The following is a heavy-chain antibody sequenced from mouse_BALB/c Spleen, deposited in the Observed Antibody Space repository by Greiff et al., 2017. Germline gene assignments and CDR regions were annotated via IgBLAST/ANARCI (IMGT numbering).Heavy chain of an antibody. V-gene: IGHV14-3*02. CDR2: IDPANGNT. CDR1: GFNIKDTY. J-gene: IGHJ4*01. CDR3: ARAGDYYAMDY. Sequence: EVQLQESGAELVKPGASVKLSCTASGFNIKDTYMHWVKQRPEQGLEWIGRIDPANGNTKYDPKFQGKATITADTSSNTAYLQLSSLTSEDTAVYYCARAGDYYAMDYWGQGTSVSVSS.